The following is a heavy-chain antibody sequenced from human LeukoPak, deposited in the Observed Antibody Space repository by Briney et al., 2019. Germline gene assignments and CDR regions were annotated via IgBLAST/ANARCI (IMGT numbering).Heavy chain of an antibody. V-gene: IGHV1-69*01. CDR2: IIPIFGTA. CDR3: ASPYCSGGSCYSSLDY. Sequence: SVKVSCKASGGTFSSYAISWVRRAPGQGLEWMGGIIPIFGTANYAQKFQGRVTITADESTSTAYMELSSLRSEDTAVYYCASPYCSGGSCYSSLDYWGQGTLVTVSS. CDR1: GGTFSSYA. D-gene: IGHD2-15*01. J-gene: IGHJ4*02.